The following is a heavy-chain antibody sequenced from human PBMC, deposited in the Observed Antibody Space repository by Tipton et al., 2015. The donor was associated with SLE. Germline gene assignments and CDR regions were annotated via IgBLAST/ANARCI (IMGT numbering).Heavy chain of an antibody. CDR3: ARASPGVWCFDL. D-gene: IGHD2-8*01. J-gene: IGHJ2*01. CDR2: IYTSEST. CDR1: GGSISSGRYY. V-gene: IGHV4-61*02. Sequence: TLSLTCTVSGGSISSGRYYWNWIRQPAGKGLEWIGRIYTSESTNYNPSLKSRVTISVDTSKNHFSLKLSSVTAADTAVYYCARASPGVWCFDLWGRGSLVTVSS.